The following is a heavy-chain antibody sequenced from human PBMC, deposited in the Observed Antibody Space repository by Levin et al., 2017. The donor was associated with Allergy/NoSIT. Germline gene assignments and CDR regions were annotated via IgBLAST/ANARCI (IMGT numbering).Heavy chain of an antibody. CDR1: GYTFTSYD. V-gene: IGHV1-8*01. CDR3: ARRGYSYGGDYYFDY. D-gene: IGHD5-18*01. Sequence: GESLKISCKASGYTFTSYDINWVRQATGQGLEWMGWMNPNSGNTGYAQKFQGRVTMTRNTSISTAYMELSSLRSEDTAVYYCARRGYSYGGDYYFDYWGQGTLVTVSS. J-gene: IGHJ4*02. CDR2: MNPNSGNT.